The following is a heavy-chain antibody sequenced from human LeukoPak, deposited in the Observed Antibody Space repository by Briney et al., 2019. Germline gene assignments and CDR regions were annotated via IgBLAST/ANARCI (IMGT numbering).Heavy chain of an antibody. J-gene: IGHJ6*02. V-gene: IGHV5-51*01. D-gene: IGHD3-3*01. Sequence: PGESLKISCKASGYSFGSYWIAWERQMPGKGLEWMAFIYPGNSDTRYSPSFQGQVGISADKSIGTAYLHWSTLKASDTAMYFCARPVSYEHYGMDVWGQGTTVTVSS. CDR2: IYPGNSDT. CDR3: ARPVSYEHYGMDV. CDR1: GYSFGSYW.